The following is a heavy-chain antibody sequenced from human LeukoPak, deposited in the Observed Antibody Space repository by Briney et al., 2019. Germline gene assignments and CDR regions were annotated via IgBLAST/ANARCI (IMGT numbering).Heavy chain of an antibody. Sequence: GGCLRLSCADSGFTFTRNNMNWVRQAPGKGLEWVAYISSSSNYIYYADSVKGRFTISRDNAKNSLYLQMNSLRAEDTAVYYCARGYDYSSLTFDSWGQGTLVTVAS. CDR1: GFTFTRNN. D-gene: IGHD3-10*01. J-gene: IGHJ4*02. V-gene: IGHV3-21*01. CDR3: ARGYDYSSLTFDS. CDR2: ISSSSNYI.